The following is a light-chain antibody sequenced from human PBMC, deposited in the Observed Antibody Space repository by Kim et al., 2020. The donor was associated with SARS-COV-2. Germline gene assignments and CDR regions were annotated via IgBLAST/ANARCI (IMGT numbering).Light chain of an antibody. CDR3: QQYGASPDT. CDR2: AAS. Sequence: LSLGDRATLSCRGSQSVKNNYLAWYQQKPGQAPRPLIYAASTRATGIPDRFSGSGSGTDFTLTISRLEPEDFAVYYCQQYGASPDTFGQGTKLEI. V-gene: IGKV3-20*01. J-gene: IGKJ2*01. CDR1: QSVKNNY.